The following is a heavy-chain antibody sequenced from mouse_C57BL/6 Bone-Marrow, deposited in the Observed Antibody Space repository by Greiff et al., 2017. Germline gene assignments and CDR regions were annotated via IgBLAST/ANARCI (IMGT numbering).Heavy chain of an antibody. J-gene: IGHJ2*01. CDR3: VRGGLYFDY. CDR2: IRSKSNNYAT. D-gene: IGHD1-1*02. V-gene: IGHV10-1*01. CDR1: GFSFNTYA. Sequence: DVKLQESGGGLVQPKGSLKLSCAASGFSFNTYAMNWVRQAPGKGLEWVARIRSKSNNYATYYADSVKDRFTISRDDSESMLYLQMNNLKTEDTAMYYCVRGGLYFDYGGQGTTLTVSS.